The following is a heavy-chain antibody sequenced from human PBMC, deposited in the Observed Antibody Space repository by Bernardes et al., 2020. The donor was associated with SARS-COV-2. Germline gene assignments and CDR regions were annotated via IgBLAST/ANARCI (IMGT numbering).Heavy chain of an antibody. CDR3: ARSANDFWSGYYLNWFDP. J-gene: IGHJ5*02. V-gene: IGHV1-2*04. CDR2: INPNSGGT. CDR1: GYTFTGYY. D-gene: IGHD3-3*01. Sequence: ASVKVSCKASGYTFTGYYMHWVRQAPGQGLEWMGWINPNSGGTNYAQKFQGWVTMTRDTSISTAYMELSRLRSDDTAVYYCARSANDFWSGYYLNWFDPWGQGTLVTVSS.